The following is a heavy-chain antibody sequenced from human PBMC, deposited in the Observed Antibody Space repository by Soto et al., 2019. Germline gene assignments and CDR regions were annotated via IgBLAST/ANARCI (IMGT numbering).Heavy chain of an antibody. CDR3: AKDASRTSGWYYFDY. V-gene: IGHV3-23*01. J-gene: IGHJ4*02. Sequence: PGGSLRLSCAASGFTFSILAMGWVRQAPGKGLEWVSVIDHTGGTTYYTDSVKGRFIISRDNSKKMLYLQMNSLRAEDTAVYYCAKDASRTSGWYYFDYWGQGALVTVSS. D-gene: IGHD6-19*01. CDR1: GFTFSILA. CDR2: IDHTGGTT.